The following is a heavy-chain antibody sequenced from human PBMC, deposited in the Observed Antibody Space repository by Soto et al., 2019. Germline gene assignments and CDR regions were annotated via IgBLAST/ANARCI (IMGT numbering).Heavy chain of an antibody. CDR3: ARQGIAVAGTYYYGMDV. D-gene: IGHD6-19*01. V-gene: IGHV5-51*01. CDR2: IYPGDSDT. CDR1: GYSFTSYW. Sequence: PGESLKISCKGSGYSFTSYWIGWVRQMPGKGLEWMGIIYPGDSDTRYSPSFQGQVTISADKSISTAYLQWSSLKASDTAMYYCARQGIAVAGTYYYGMDVWGQETTVTVSS. J-gene: IGHJ6*02.